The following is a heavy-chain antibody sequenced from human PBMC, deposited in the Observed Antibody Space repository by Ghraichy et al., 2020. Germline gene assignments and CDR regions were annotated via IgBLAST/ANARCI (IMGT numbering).Heavy chain of an antibody. Sequence: SETLSLTCTVSGGSISSSIYYWDWIRQPPGKGLEWIGSIHYSGSAYYNPSLKSRVTISVDTSKKQISLHLTSVSATDTAVVYCARRGQRLARHYYYYAMDVWGQGTTVTVSS. CDR3: ARRGQRLARHYYYYAMDV. CDR2: IHYSGSA. D-gene: IGHD1-1*01. V-gene: IGHV4-39*01. CDR1: GGSISSSIYY. J-gene: IGHJ6*02.